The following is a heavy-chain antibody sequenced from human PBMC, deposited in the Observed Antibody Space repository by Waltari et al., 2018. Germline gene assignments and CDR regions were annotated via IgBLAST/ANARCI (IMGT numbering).Heavy chain of an antibody. CDR2: IKQDGSEK. V-gene: IGHV3-7*01. Sequence: EVQLVESGGGLVQPGGSLRLSCAASGSTFSSYWMSWVRQAPGKGLEWVANIKQDGSEKYYGDSVKGRFTISRDNAKNSLYLQMNSLRAEDTAVYYCARYLRPIDFDYWGQGTLVTVSS. CDR1: GSTFSSYW. D-gene: IGHD4-17*01. CDR3: ARYLRPIDFDY. J-gene: IGHJ4*02.